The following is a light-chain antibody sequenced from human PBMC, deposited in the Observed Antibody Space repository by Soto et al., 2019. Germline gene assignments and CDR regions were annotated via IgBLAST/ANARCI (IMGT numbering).Light chain of an antibody. CDR1: QGISRS. CDR2: SAS. Sequence: DIQMTQSPSSVSASVGDRVTITCQASQGISRSLAWYQQKPGKAPKLLIYSASSLQSGVPSRFSGSGFGTDFTLTITSLQPGDFATYYCQQAETFPITFGQGTRREIK. J-gene: IGKJ5*01. V-gene: IGKV1D-12*01. CDR3: QQAETFPIT.